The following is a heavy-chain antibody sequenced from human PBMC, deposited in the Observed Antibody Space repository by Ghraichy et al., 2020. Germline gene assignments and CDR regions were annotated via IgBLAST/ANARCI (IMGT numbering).Heavy chain of an antibody. D-gene: IGHD2/OR15-2a*01. Sequence: SETLSLTCTVSGGSISSYYWNWIRQPPGRGLEWIGYIYYNGNTNYNPSLKSRVTISNATSNNQFSLRLSSVTAADTAVYYCARGLNSDHYFYYYYMDVWGKETTVTVSS. V-gene: IGHV4-59*01. J-gene: IGHJ6*03. CDR2: IYYNGNT. CDR3: ARGLNSDHYFYYYYMDV. CDR1: GGSISSYY.